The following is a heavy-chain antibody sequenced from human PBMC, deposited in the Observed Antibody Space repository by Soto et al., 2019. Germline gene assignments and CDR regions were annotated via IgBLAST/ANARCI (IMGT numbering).Heavy chain of an antibody. CDR2: IWYDGNDK. Sequence: QVQLVESGGGVVQPGRSLRLSCAASGFTFSSYGMHWVRQAPGKGLEWVAVIWYDGNDKYYADFVKGRFTISRDNAKNTVSLQLNSLRAEDTAVYYCERDRHSSSSGYFEYWGQGTLVTVSS. D-gene: IGHD6-6*01. J-gene: IGHJ4*02. CDR3: ERDRHSSSSGYFEY. CDR1: GFTFSSYG. V-gene: IGHV3-33*01.